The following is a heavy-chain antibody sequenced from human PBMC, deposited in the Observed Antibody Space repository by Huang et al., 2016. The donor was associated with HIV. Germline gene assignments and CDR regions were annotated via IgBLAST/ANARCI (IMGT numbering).Heavy chain of an antibody. CDR1: GFIFNDFA. D-gene: IGHD4-17*01. Sequence: QLVESGGDSVQSGRSLRLSCRGSGFIFNDFAMNWFRQSPGKGLVGIGFVRSKAFGGASERCPSVKYRVTVARDEAKNVAFLQMDNLQVDDTAIYYCSPSGDDYFYFYMDVWGNGTTVIVS. CDR2: VRSKAFGGAS. J-gene: IGHJ6*03. V-gene: IGHV3-49*03. CDR3: SPSGDDYFYFYMDV.